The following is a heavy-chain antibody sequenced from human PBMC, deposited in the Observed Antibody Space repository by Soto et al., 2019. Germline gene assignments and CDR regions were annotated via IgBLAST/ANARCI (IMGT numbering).Heavy chain of an antibody. Sequence: GGSLRLSCAASGFTVSSNYMSWVRQAPGKGLERVSVIYSGGSTYYADSVKGRFTISRDNSKNTLYLQMNSLRAEGTAVYYCASDGDSGEGVLDYWGQGTLVTVSS. D-gene: IGHD3-16*01. CDR1: GFTVSSNY. V-gene: IGHV3-66*01. CDR3: ASDGDSGEGVLDY. CDR2: IYSGGST. J-gene: IGHJ4*02.